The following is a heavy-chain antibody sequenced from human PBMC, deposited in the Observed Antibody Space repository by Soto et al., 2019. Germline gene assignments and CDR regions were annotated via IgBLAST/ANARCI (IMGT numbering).Heavy chain of an antibody. CDR1: GASISSGRSY. CDR3: ARDNGYGHFDS. D-gene: IGHD5-12*01. J-gene: IGHJ4*02. CDR2: MFYSGST. Sequence: SETLSLTCTVSGASISSGRSYWSWIRQHPGKGLEWIGYMFYSGSTYYHPSLKSRVNISADTSKNQFSLRLTSVTPADTAVYYCARDNGYGHFDSWGQGTLVTVSS. V-gene: IGHV4-31*03.